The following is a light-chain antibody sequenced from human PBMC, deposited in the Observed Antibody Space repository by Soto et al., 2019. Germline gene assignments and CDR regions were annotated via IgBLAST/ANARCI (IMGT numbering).Light chain of an antibody. CDR3: QHSNNSRRT. V-gene: IGKV3-15*01. CDR1: QSVRSSY. Sequence: EVLLTQAPGTLSLFPGQRTTLSSRASQSVRSSYLAWYQQKPGQAPRLLIYGASTRATGIPARFSGRGSGTEFTLTISSLQSEDVAAYYCQHSNNSRRTFGQGTQVEIK. J-gene: IGKJ1*01. CDR2: GAS.